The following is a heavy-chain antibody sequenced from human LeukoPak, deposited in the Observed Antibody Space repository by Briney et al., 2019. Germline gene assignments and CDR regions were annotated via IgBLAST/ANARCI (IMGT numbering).Heavy chain of an antibody. Sequence: GGSLRLSCEASGFTFGSHAMYWVRQAPGKGLEWVAGIFGSGGSPHYADPVKGRFTISRDNSRNTVYLQINSLRSEDTAVYYCARGDSSSDVNYYYYYMDVWGKGTTVTVSS. V-gene: IGHV3-23*01. CDR1: GFTFGSHA. D-gene: IGHD6-6*01. J-gene: IGHJ6*03. CDR3: ARGDSSSDVNYYYYYMDV. CDR2: IFGSGGSP.